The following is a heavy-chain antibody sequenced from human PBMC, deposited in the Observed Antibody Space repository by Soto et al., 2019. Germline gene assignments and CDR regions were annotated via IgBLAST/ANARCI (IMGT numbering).Heavy chain of an antibody. Sequence: GASVKVSCKASGYTFTGYYMHWVRQAPGQGLEWMGWINPNSGGTNYAQKFQGWVTMTRDTSISTAYMELSRLRSDDTAVYYCAAYCGGDCYSGNFWGQGTLVTVSS. CDR2: INPNSGGT. D-gene: IGHD2-21*01. V-gene: IGHV1-2*04. CDR1: GYTFTGYY. CDR3: AAYCGGDCYSGNF. J-gene: IGHJ4*02.